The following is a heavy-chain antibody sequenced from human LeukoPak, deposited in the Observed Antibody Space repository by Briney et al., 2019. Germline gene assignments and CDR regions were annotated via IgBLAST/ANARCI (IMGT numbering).Heavy chain of an antibody. D-gene: IGHD1-26*01. CDR3: ARDSGSYWASPFDY. Sequence: PGGSLRLSCAASGFTFSSYSMNWVRQAPGKGLEWVSSISSSSSYIYYAGSVKGRFTISRDNAKNSLYLQMNSLRAEDTAVYYCARDSGSYWASPFDYWGQGTLVTVSS. J-gene: IGHJ4*02. CDR2: ISSSSSYI. CDR1: GFTFSSYS. V-gene: IGHV3-21*01.